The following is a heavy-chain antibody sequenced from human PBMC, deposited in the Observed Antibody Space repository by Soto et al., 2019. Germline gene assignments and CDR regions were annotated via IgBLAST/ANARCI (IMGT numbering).Heavy chain of an antibody. Sequence: GGSLRLSCAASGFTFSSYGMHWVRQAPGKGLEWVAVISYDGSNKYYADSVKGRFTISRDNSKNTLYLQMNSLRAEDTAVYYCAKARPGFGEYINYGMDVWGQGTTVTVSS. CDR3: AKARPGFGEYINYGMDV. J-gene: IGHJ6*02. CDR2: ISYDGSNK. CDR1: GFTFSSYG. V-gene: IGHV3-30*18. D-gene: IGHD3-10*01.